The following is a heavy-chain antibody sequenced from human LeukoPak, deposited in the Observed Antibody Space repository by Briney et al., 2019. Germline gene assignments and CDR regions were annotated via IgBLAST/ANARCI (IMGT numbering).Heavy chain of an antibody. D-gene: IGHD1-26*01. CDR2: IRYDGNNK. J-gene: IGHJ5*01. Sequence: PGGSLRLSCAASGFTFSSYGMHGVRQAPGKGLEWVKFIRYDGNNKYYADSVKGRFTISRDKPKNTLYLQMKSLRPEDTAVYYCAKDQGGATGALDSWGQGTLVTVSS. CDR3: AKDQGGATGALDS. CDR1: GFTFSSYG. V-gene: IGHV3-30*02.